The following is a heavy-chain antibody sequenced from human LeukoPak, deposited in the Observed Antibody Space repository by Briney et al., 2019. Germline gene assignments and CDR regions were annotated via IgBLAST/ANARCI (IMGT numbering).Heavy chain of an antibody. CDR2: IKYRGTT. CDR3: AKTRGRGQVDPGTSGYIHY. J-gene: IGHJ4*02. V-gene: IGHV4-39*01. D-gene: IGHD5-12*01. Sequence: KPSEILSLTCTVSGGSISSDDYCWDGIGQPPGKGLEWVGIIKYRGTTHYNPSLASPVTISGDMSNNQFPLRMTSVTGADTALYYCAKTRGRGQVDPGTSGYIHYWGQGTLVTVST. CDR1: GGSISSDDYC.